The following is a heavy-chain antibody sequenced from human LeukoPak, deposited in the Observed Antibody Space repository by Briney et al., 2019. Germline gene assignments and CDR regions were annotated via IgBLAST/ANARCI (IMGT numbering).Heavy chain of an antibody. Sequence: GASVNVSCKASGYTFTVYYMHWVRQAPGQGVEWAGWINHNSGGTNYAQKFQGRVTMTRDTSISTAYMELSRLRSDDTAVYYCARGLRGRIAVAGSWYFDYSGQGTLVTVSS. D-gene: IGHD6-19*01. CDR2: INHNSGGT. CDR1: GYTFTVYY. V-gene: IGHV1-2*02. J-gene: IGHJ4*02. CDR3: ARGLRGRIAVAGSWYFDY.